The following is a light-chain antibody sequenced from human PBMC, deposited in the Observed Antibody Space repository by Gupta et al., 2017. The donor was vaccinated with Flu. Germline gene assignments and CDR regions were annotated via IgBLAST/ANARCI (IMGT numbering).Light chain of an antibody. J-gene: IGLJ1*01. Sequence: QSALTQPPSAAGSPGQSVTISCTGTSSDVGRYNYVSWYQQHPGKAPKVLIHEVSKRPSGVPDRFSGSKSGNTASLTFSGLQAEDEADYYCSSYGVSNNYVFGTGTKVTVL. CDR1: SSDVGRYNY. CDR2: EVS. V-gene: IGLV2-8*01. CDR3: SSYGVSNNYV.